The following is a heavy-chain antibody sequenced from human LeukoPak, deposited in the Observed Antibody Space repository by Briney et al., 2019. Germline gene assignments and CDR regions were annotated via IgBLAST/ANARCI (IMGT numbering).Heavy chain of an antibody. Sequence: APSVTLSCNSSGGTFSSYDISWVRQPPAPGLEWVGGLIPIFGKAKYAQNSQERLTITTNESTNTAYMELSSLIYDDTAVYFCERERGNCYGSDAFDIWGQGTIVTVSS. J-gene: IGHJ3*02. CDR1: GGTFSSYD. V-gene: IGHV1-69*05. CDR3: ERERGNCYGSDAFDI. CDR2: LIPIFGKA. D-gene: IGHD5-18*01.